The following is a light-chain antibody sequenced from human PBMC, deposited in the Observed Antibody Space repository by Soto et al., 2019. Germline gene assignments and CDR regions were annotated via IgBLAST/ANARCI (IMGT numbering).Light chain of an antibody. V-gene: IGLV2-14*01. CDR3: SSYTSSSTSYV. J-gene: IGLJ1*01. Sequence: QSVLTQPASVSGSPGQSITISCTGTSSDVGGYNYVSWYQQHPGKAPKLMIYDVSNRPSGVSNRFSGSKSGNTASLTISGLQAEDEADYYGSSYTSSSTSYVFGSETKVTVL. CDR2: DVS. CDR1: SSDVGGYNY.